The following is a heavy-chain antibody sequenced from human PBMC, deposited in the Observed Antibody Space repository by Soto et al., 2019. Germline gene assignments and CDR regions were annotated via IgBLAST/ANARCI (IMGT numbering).Heavy chain of an antibody. D-gene: IGHD5-12*01. CDR1: GFTFSSYS. J-gene: IGHJ6*02. Sequence: GGSLRLSCAASGFTFSSYSMNWVRQAPGKGLEWVSYISSSSSTIYYADSVKGRFTISRDNAKNSLYLQMNSLRDEDTAVYYCAGGGDIIVARDYGMDVWGQGNTVTVSS. V-gene: IGHV3-48*02. CDR3: AGGGDIIVARDYGMDV. CDR2: ISSSSSTI.